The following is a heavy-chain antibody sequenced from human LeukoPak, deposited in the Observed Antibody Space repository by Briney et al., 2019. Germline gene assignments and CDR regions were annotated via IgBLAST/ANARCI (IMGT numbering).Heavy chain of an antibody. CDR1: GGSFSGYY. CDR3: ARARTMARGVSTMFDY. Sequence: SETLSLTCAVYGGSFSGYYWSWIRQPPGKGLEWIGEINHSGSTNYNPSLKSRVTISVDTFKNQFSLKLSSVTAADTAVYYCARARTMARGVSTMFDYWGQGTLVTVSS. V-gene: IGHV4-34*01. D-gene: IGHD3-10*01. J-gene: IGHJ4*02. CDR2: INHSGST.